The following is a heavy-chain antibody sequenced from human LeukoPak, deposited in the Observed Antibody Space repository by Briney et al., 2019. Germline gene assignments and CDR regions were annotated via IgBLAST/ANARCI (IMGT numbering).Heavy chain of an antibody. J-gene: IGHJ4*02. D-gene: IGHD1-1*01. V-gene: IGHV3-30*02. CDR3: VKDRASHWTFDY. CDR1: GFTFSSDA. Sequence: GRSLRLSCAASGFTFSSDAMHWVRQAPGKGLEWVAIILSDGSKKYYTDSVRGRFTISRDNSKNTLYQQMNSLRDEDTAVYYCVKDRASHWTFDYWGQGTLVTVSS. CDR2: ILSDGSKK.